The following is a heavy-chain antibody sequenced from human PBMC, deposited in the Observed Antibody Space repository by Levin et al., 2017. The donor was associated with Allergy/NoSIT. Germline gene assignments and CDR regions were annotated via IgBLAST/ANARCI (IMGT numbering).Heavy chain of an antibody. V-gene: IGHV1-69*01. D-gene: IGHD2-2*01. Sequence: KISCKASGGTFSSYAISWVRQAPGQGLEWMGGIIPIFGTANYAQKFQGRVTITADESTSTAYMELSSLRSEDTAVYYCARVLTGYCSSTSCYASYNWFDPWGQGTLVTVSS. CDR1: GGTFSSYA. J-gene: IGHJ5*02. CDR3: ARVLTGYCSSTSCYASYNWFDP. CDR2: IIPIFGTA.